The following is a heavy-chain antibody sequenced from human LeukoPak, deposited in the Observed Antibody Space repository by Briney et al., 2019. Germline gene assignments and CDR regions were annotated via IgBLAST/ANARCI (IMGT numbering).Heavy chain of an antibody. CDR1: GFRFDDYA. CDR3: SRDRLKRDDALDL. J-gene: IGHJ3*01. D-gene: IGHD6-25*01. Sequence: GGTLRLSCAASGFRFDDYAMEWVRQVPGQSLKWVSLISGDGDRAYYAESVKGRFTISRDNSKNSLYLQMNSLRTEDSAMYYCSRDRLKRDDALDLWGQGTMVTVSS. V-gene: IGHV3-43*02. CDR2: ISGDGDRA.